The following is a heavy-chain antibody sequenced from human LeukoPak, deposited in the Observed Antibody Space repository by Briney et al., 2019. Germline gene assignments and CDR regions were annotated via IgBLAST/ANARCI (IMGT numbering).Heavy chain of an antibody. CDR2: IYTSGST. CDR3: ARHRVDFWSGPYYFDY. V-gene: IGHV4-4*07. J-gene: IGHJ4*02. Sequence: SETLSLTCTVSGNSISSYYWSWIRQPAGKGLEWIGRIYTSGSTNYNPSLKSRVTISVDTSKNQFSLKLSSVTAADTAVYYCARHRVDFWSGPYYFDYWGQGTLVTVSS. CDR1: GNSISSYY. D-gene: IGHD3-3*01.